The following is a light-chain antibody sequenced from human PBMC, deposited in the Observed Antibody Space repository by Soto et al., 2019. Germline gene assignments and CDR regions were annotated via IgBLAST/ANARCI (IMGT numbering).Light chain of an antibody. CDR2: DAS. CDR3: QQHTNWPLT. Sequence: EIVLTQSPVTLSLSPGEGATLSCRASQSVSSFLAWYQQKPGQAPRLLIYDASNRATGSPARFSGSGSGTDFTLTISSLEPEDFAVYYCQQHTNWPLTLGGGTKVDIK. CDR1: QSVSSF. J-gene: IGKJ4*01. V-gene: IGKV3-11*01.